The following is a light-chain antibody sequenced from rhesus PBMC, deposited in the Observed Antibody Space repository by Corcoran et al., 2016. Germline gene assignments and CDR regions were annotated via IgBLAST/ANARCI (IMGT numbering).Light chain of an antibody. CDR1: QNIYSN. CDR3: QHYYDNPFT. CDR2: AAS. Sequence: DIQMTQSPSALSASVGDRVTISCRASQNIYSNLAWYQQKPGKAPKLLIYAASSLQTGIPSRFSGSGSWTDFTLTISSFQPEDSAAYYCQHYYDNPFTFGPGTKLDIK. J-gene: IGKJ3*01. V-gene: IGKV1S12*01.